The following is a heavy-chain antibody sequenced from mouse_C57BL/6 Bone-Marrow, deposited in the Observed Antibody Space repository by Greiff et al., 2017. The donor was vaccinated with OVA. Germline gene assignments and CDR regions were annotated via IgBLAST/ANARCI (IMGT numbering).Heavy chain of an antibody. Sequence: EVQRVESGGGLVQPGESLKLSCESNEYEFPSHDMSWVRKTPEKRLELVAAINSDGGSTYYPDTMERRFIISRDNTKKTLYLQMSSLRSEDTALYYCARHDDGYYPSYWYFDVWGTGTTVTVSS. CDR2: INSDGGST. J-gene: IGHJ1*03. CDR3: ARHDDGYYPSYWYFDV. D-gene: IGHD2-3*01. V-gene: IGHV5-2*01. CDR1: EYEFPSHD.